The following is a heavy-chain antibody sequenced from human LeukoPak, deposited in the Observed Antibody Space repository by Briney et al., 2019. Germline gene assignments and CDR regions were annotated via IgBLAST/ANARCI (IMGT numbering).Heavy chain of an antibody. V-gene: IGHV3-13*01. CDR2: IGTAGDT. CDR3: ARESSDILTGYSTAIDY. J-gene: IGHJ4*02. D-gene: IGHD3-9*01. Sequence: GRSLRLSCAASGFTFSSYDMHWVRQATGKGLEWVSAIGTAGDTYYPGSVKGRFTISRENAKNSLYLQMNSLRAEDTAVYYCARESSDILTGYSTAIDYWGQGTLVTVSS. CDR1: GFTFSSYD.